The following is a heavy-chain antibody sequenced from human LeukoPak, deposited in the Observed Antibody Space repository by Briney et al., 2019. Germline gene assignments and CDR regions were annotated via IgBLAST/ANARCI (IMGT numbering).Heavy chain of an antibody. D-gene: IGHD4-23*01. Sequence: SETLSLTCTVSGGSLSSYYWSWIRQPAGKGLEWVGYIYYSGSNNYNPSLKRRATISVGPYKNHFALKLSFVTAADTAVYYCARLMTCYGSNFRLDYWGQGTVVTVSS. V-gene: IGHV4-59*08. J-gene: IGHJ4*02. CDR2: IYYSGSN. CDR3: ARLMTCYGSNFRLDY. CDR1: GGSLSSYY.